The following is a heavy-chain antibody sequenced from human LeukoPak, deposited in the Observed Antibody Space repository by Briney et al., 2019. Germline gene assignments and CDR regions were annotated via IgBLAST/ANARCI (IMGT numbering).Heavy chain of an antibody. CDR3: ARGGYDFWSGPYGMDV. CDR2: MNPNSGNT. CDR1: GYTFTSYD. Sequence: ASVTVSCKASGYTFTSYDINGVRQAPGQGLEWMGWMNPNSGNTGYAQKFQGRVTMTRNTSISTAYMELSSLRSEDTAVYYCARGGYDFWSGPYGMDVWGQGTTVTVSS. J-gene: IGHJ6*02. V-gene: IGHV1-8*01. D-gene: IGHD3-3*01.